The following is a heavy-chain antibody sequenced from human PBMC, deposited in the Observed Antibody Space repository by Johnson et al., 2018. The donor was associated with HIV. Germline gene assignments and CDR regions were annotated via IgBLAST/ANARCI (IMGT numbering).Heavy chain of an antibody. V-gene: IGHV3-30*01. J-gene: IGHJ3*02. CDR2: ISYDGSNK. Sequence: QVQLVESGGGLVQPGGSLRVSCAASGFTFDDYAMHWVRQAPGKGLEWVAVISYDGSNKYYADSVKGRFTISRDNSKNTLYLQMNSLRAEDTAVYYCARDKANWGPSRDVGAFDIWGQGTMVTVSS. CDR1: GFTFDDYA. D-gene: IGHD7-27*01. CDR3: ARDKANWGPSRDVGAFDI.